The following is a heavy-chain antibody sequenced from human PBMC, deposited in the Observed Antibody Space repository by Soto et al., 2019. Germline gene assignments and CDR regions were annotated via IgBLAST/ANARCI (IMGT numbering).Heavy chain of an antibody. J-gene: IGHJ5*02. CDR3: ARRITMVRGANWFDP. CDR1: GYSFTSYW. CDR2: IYPGDSDT. D-gene: IGHD3-10*01. V-gene: IGHV5-51*01. Sequence: PGESLKISCKGSGYSFTSYWIGWVRQMPGKGLEWMGIIYPGDSDTRYSPSFQGQVTISADKSISTAYLQWSSLKASDTAMYYCARRITMVRGANWFDPWGQGTLVTVSS.